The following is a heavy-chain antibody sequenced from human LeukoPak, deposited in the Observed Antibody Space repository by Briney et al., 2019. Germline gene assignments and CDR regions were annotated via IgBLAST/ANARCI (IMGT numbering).Heavy chain of an antibody. J-gene: IGHJ4*02. V-gene: IGHV3-23*01. D-gene: IGHD6-19*01. CDR3: AKRSGYTTGWFFDF. Sequence: GGSLRHSCAASGFSFSSYAMSWVRHAPGKGLEWVSSISGSGDNTYYAESVKGRFTISRDNSKNTLFLQMNSLRAEDTAVFYCAKRSGYTTGWFFDFWGQGTLVPVPS. CDR2: ISGSGDNT. CDR1: GFSFSSYA.